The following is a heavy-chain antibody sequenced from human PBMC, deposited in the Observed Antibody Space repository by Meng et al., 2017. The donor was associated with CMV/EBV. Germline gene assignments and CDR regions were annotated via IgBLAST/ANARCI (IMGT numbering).Heavy chain of an antibody. CDR2: IRYDGSTK. D-gene: IGHD2-15*01. CDR1: GFIFSTYG. Sequence: GESLKISCAASGFIFSTYGMHWVRQAPGKGLEWVAFIRYDGSTKYYADSVKGRFTISRDNSKNTLNLQMNSLRGEDTAVYYCTSFPRFIYYGMDVWGQGTTVTVSS. V-gene: IGHV3-30*02. CDR3: TSFPRFIYYGMDV. J-gene: IGHJ6*02.